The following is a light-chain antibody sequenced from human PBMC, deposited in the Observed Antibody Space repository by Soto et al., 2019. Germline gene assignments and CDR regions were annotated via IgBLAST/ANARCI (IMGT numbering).Light chain of an antibody. V-gene: IGLV1-44*01. Sequence: QSVLTQTPSASGTPGQRVSISCSGGRLNIGSNLVNWYQQLPGTAPKLLIYSNVQRPSGVPDRFSGSRSGSTASLTISGLQAEDEADYYCSSYTTINNLWVFGGGTQLTVL. CDR3: SSYTTINNLWV. CDR2: SNV. CDR1: RLNIGSNL. J-gene: IGLJ7*01.